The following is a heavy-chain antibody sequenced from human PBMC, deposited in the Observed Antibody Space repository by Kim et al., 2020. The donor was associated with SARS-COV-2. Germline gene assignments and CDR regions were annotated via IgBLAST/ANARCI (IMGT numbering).Heavy chain of an antibody. J-gene: IGHJ4*02. Sequence: GGSLRLSCAASGFTFSSYAMHRVRQAPGKGLEWVAVISYDGSNKYYADSVKGRFTISRDNSKNTLYLQMNSLRAEDTAVYYCARDQGDIVVVVAATGLFDYWGQGTLVTVSS. D-gene: IGHD2-15*01. CDR3: ARDQGDIVVVVAATGLFDY. CDR2: ISYDGSNK. V-gene: IGHV3-30-3*01. CDR1: GFTFSSYA.